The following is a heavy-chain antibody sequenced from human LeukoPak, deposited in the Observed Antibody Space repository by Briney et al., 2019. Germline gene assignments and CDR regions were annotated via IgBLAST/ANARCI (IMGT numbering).Heavy chain of an antibody. Sequence: GGSQRLSCAGSGFTFNTCAMNWVRQAPGKGLEWVSAISGAGISTYYADSVKGRFTISRDNSKNTLFLQMNSLRAEDTAVYYCAKDVRGYCSSTSCPKDSWGQGALVTVSP. CDR3: AKDVRGYCSSTSCPKDS. D-gene: IGHD2-2*01. J-gene: IGHJ4*02. CDR2: ISGAGIST. CDR1: GFTFNTCA. V-gene: IGHV3-23*01.